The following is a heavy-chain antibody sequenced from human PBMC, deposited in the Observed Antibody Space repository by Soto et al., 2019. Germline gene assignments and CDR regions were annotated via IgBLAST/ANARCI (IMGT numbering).Heavy chain of an antibody. CDR3: AKDAFGYCSGGSCYYYYMDV. D-gene: IGHD2-15*01. CDR2: ISGSGSTT. Sequence: GGSLRLSCAASGFTFTSYAMSWVRQAPGKGLEWVSAISGSGSTTYYADSVKGRFTISRDNSKNTLYLQMSSLRAEDTALYYCAKDAFGYCSGGSCYYYYMDVWGKGTTVTVSS. J-gene: IGHJ6*03. CDR1: GFTFTSYA. V-gene: IGHV3-23*01.